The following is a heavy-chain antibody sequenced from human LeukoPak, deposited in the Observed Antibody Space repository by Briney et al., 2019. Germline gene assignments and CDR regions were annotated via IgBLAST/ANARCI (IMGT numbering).Heavy chain of an antibody. CDR1: GFTFDDYA. D-gene: IGHD3-22*01. CDR2: ISWNSGSI. J-gene: IGHJ4*02. CDR3: AKDSMIVVVSSSFDY. V-gene: IGHV3-9*01. Sequence: GRSLRLSCAASGFTFDDYAMHWVRQAPGKGLEWVSGISWNSGSIGYADSVKGRFTISRDNAKNSLYLQMNSLRAEDTALYYCAKDSMIVVVSSSFDYWGQGTLVTVSS.